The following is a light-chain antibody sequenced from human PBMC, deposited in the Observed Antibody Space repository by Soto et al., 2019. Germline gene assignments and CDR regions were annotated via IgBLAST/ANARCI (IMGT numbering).Light chain of an antibody. V-gene: IGKV1-5*03. CDR1: QSISSW. Sequence: DIQMTQSPSTLSASVGDRVTITCRASQSISSWLAWYQQKPGKAPKLLIYKASSLESGVPSRFSGSGSGTEFTLTISSLQPDDFATYYCQQYHSYFGYTFGQGTKLEIK. CDR2: KAS. J-gene: IGKJ2*01. CDR3: QQYHSYFGYT.